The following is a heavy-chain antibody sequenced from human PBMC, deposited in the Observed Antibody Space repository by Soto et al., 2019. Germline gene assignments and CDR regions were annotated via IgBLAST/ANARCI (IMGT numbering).Heavy chain of an antibody. J-gene: IGHJ6*02. CDR3: ARTRQVPLYYYGMDV. CDR2: INAGNGNT. V-gene: IGHV1-3*01. Sequence: ASVKVSCKASGYTFTSYSMHWVRQAPGQRLEWMGWINAGNGNTKYSQKFQGRVTITRDTSASTAYMELSSLRSEDTAVYYCARTRQVPLYYYGMDVWGQGTTVTVSS. CDR1: GYTFTSYS.